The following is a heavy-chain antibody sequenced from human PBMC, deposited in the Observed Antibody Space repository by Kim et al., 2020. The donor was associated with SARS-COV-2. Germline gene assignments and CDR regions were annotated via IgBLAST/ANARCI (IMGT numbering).Heavy chain of an antibody. J-gene: IGHJ4*01. Sequence: SETLSLTCTVSGDSINNRFYYWVWIRQAPGKGLEWFGSVYYTGTSDHNPSLRSRVSLSAETYSKHYSLRLSLGAADATAIYYSGGPRPVGHDGCFDFWG. CDR3: GGPRPVGHDGCFDF. D-gene: IGHD1-1*01. V-gene: IGHV4-39*02. CDR1: GDSINNRFYY. CDR2: VYYTGTS.